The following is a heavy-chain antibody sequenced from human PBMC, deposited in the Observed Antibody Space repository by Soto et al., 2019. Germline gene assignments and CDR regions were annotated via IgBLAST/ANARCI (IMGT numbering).Heavy chain of an antibody. V-gene: IGHV4-59*08. CDR1: GGSIGSYY. Sequence: SETLSLTCSVSGGSIGSYYWSWIRQPPGKGLEWIGYIYYSGSTNYNPSLKSRVTISVDTSKNQFSLKLSSVTAADTAVYYCARGSSIAGLYYGMDVWGQGTTVTVS. D-gene: IGHD6-6*01. J-gene: IGHJ6*02. CDR3: ARGSSIAGLYYGMDV. CDR2: IYYSGST.